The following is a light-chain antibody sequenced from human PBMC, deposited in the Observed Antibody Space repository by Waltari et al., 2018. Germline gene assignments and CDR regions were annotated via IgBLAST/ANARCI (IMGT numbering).Light chain of an antibody. CDR3: AAWDDSLNGVV. Sequence: QSVLTQPPSASGTPGQRVTISCSGSSSNIGSNTVNWYQQLPGTAPQLLIYSNKPRPSGVPDRFSGSKSGTSASLAISGLQSEDEADYYCAAWDDSLNGVVFGGGTKLTVL. J-gene: IGLJ2*01. CDR1: SSNIGSNT. V-gene: IGLV1-44*01. CDR2: SNK.